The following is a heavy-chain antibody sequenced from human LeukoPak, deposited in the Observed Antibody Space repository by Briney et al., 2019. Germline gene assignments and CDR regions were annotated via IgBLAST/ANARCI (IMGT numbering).Heavy chain of an antibody. CDR1: GFTVSSYA. D-gene: IGHD5-18*01. Sequence: GGSLRRSCAASGFTVSSYAMGWVRQAPGKGLEWVSAITASGDNTYYADYVKGRFPISRDNSKNTLYLQMNSLRAEDTAVYYCAKGNGYTYGRYYFDYWGQGTLVTVSS. J-gene: IGHJ4*02. V-gene: IGHV3-23*01. CDR2: ITASGDNT. CDR3: AKGNGYTYGRYYFDY.